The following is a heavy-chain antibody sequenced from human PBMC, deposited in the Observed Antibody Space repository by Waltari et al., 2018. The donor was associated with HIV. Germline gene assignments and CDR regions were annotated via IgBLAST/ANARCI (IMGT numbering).Heavy chain of an antibody. CDR3: ARGLSLGDRYRIDYFHY. V-gene: IGHV3-74*01. D-gene: IGHD4-17*01. CDR1: GFTYSRYW. CDR2: INSDGSNT. Sequence: EVQLVESGGGLVQPGGSLRLSCAASGFTYSRYWTPWVRQAPGKGLVWVSLINSDGSNTDYADSVSGRITISRDNAKNTLYLEMNSLRAEDTAVYYCARGLSLGDRYRIDYFHYWGQGALVTVSS. J-gene: IGHJ4*02.